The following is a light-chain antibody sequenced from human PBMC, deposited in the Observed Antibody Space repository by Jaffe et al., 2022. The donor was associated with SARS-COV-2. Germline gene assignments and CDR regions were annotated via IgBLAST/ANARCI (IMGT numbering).Light chain of an antibody. Sequence: EIVLTQSPATLSLSPGERATLSCRASQSVSTYLAWYQQKPGQAPRLLIYDAVNRATGIPARFSGSGSGTDFTLTISGLEPEDFAVYYCHQRAVWPRAFGQGTRLDVK. CDR1: QSVSTY. CDR3: HQRAVWPRA. J-gene: IGKJ2*01. CDR2: DAV. V-gene: IGKV3-11*01.